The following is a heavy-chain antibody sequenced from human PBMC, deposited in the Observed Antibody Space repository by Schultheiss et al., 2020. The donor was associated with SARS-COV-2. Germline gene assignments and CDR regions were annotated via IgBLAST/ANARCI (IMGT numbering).Heavy chain of an antibody. V-gene: IGHV4-59*08. CDR3: ARSHYCSGGSCYPLYGMDV. CDR1: GGSISSYY. J-gene: IGHJ6*02. CDR2: IYYSGST. D-gene: IGHD2-15*01. Sequence: SQTLSLTCTVSGGSISSYYWSWIRQPPGKGLEWIGYIYYSGSTNYNPSLKSRVTISVDTSKNQFSLKLSSVTAADTAVYYCARSHYCSGGSCYPLYGMDVWGQGTTVTVSS.